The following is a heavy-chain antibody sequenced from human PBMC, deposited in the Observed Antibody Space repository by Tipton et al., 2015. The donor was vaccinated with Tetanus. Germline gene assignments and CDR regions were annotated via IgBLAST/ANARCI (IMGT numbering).Heavy chain of an antibody. CDR2: IYYSGST. Sequence: TLSLTCTVSGGSISSYYWSWIRQPPGKGLEWIGNIYYSGSTNYNPSLKSRVTISVDTSKNQFPLKLSSVTAADTAVYYCARIKRGVATRTYYYYGMDVWGQGTTVTVSS. CDR1: GGSISSYY. V-gene: IGHV4-59*01. D-gene: IGHD3-10*01. CDR3: ARIKRGVATRTYYYYGMDV. J-gene: IGHJ6*02.